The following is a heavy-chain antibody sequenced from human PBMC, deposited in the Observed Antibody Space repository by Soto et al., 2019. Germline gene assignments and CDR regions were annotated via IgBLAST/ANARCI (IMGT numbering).Heavy chain of an antibody. Sequence: QVQLVQSGAEVKKPGASVKVSCKASGYTFTSYGISWVRQAPGQGLEWMGWISAYNGNTNYAQKLQCRVTMTTAASTGRACRGLTGLRSDDTAVCYCAGDLAFCVVVPADICAYWGQGTMVTVS. J-gene: IGHJ4*02. V-gene: IGHV1-18*01. CDR3: AGDLAFCVVVPADICAY. D-gene: IGHD2-2*02. CDR1: GYTFTSYG. CDR2: ISAYNGNT.